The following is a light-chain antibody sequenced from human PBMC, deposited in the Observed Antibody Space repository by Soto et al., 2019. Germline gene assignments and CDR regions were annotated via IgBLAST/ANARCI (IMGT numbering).Light chain of an antibody. CDR1: SSDIGGYNS. J-gene: IGLJ1*01. Sequence: QSALTQSPSASGSPGQSVTISCTGTSSDIGGYNSVSWYQQHPGKAPKVMIYDVSKRPSGVPDRFSGSKSGNTASLTVSALQAEDEADYYCSSYTDRNNLVFETGTKLTVL. CDR2: DVS. CDR3: SSYTDRNNLV. V-gene: IGLV2-8*01.